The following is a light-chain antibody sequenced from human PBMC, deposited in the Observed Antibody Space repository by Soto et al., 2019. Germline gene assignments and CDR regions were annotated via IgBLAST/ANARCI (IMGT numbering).Light chain of an antibody. V-gene: IGLV2-8*01. Sequence: QSALTLPPSASGSPGQSVTISCTGTSSDVGGYNYVSWYQQHPGKAPKLMIYEVSKRPSGVPDRFSGSKSGNTASLTVSGLQAEDEADYYCSSYAGSNYVFGTG. J-gene: IGLJ1*01. CDR2: EVS. CDR1: SSDVGGYNY. CDR3: SSYAGSNYV.